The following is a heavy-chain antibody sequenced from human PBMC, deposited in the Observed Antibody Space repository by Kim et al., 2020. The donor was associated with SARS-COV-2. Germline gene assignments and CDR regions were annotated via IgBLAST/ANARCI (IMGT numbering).Heavy chain of an antibody. V-gene: IGHV4-39*07. CDR2: IYYSGST. CDR1: GGSISSSSYY. D-gene: IGHD2-15*01. J-gene: IGHJ3*02. Sequence: SETLSLTCTVSGGSISSSSYYWGWIRQPPGKGLEWIGSIYYSGSTHYNPSLKSRVTISVDTSKNQFSLKLSSVTAADTAVYYCARAVHCSSTSCPIVVVVAATKGGAFDIWGQGTMVTVSS. CDR3: ARAVHCSSTSCPIVVVVAATKGGAFDI.